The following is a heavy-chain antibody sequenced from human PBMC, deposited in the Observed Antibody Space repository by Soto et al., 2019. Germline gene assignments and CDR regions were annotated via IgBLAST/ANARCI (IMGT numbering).Heavy chain of an antibody. Sequence: SVKVSCKASGGTFSSYAISWVRQAPGQGLEWMGGIIPIFGTANYAQKFQGRVTITADESTSTADMELSSLRSEDTAVYYCARDHIVVVTAIPGKAGGYYHYVMDFWGQGSTVIVSS. D-gene: IGHD2-21*02. CDR3: ARDHIVVVTAIPGKAGGYYHYVMDF. V-gene: IGHV1-69*13. CDR2: IIPIFGTA. J-gene: IGHJ6*02. CDR1: GGTFSSYA.